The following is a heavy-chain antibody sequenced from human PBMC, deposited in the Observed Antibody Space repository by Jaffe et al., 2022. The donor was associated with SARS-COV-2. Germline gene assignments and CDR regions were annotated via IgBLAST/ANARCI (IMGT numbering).Heavy chain of an antibody. CDR1: GGSISSSSYY. Sequence: QLQLQESGPGLVKPSETLSLTCTVSGGSISSSSYYWGWIRQPPGKGLEWIGSIYYSGSTYYNPSLKSRVTISVDTSKNQFSLKLSSVTAADTAVYYCARIPLSYYSDYWGQGTLVTVSS. V-gene: IGHV4-39*01. D-gene: IGHD3-10*01. CDR3: ARIPLSYYSDY. J-gene: IGHJ4*02. CDR2: IYYSGST.